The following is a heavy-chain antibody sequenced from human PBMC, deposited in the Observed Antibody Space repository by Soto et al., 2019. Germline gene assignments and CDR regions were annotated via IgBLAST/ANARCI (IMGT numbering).Heavy chain of an antibody. CDR2: IYPGDSDT. D-gene: IGHD2-15*01. J-gene: IGHJ6*02. V-gene: IGHV5-51*01. CDR1: GYSFSNHG. Sequence: ESLKISCKGSGYSFSNHGIGWVRQMPGKGLEWMGIIYPGDSDTRYSPSFQGQVTISADKSISTAYLQWSSLKASDTAIYYCARRMQAGFYYGMDVWGQGTAVTVSS. CDR3: ARRMQAGFYYGMDV.